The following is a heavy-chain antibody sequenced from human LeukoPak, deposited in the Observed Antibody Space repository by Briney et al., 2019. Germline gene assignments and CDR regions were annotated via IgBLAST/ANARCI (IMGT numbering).Heavy chain of an antibody. CDR2: ISYDGSNK. D-gene: IGHD5-24*01. CDR3: AKAGDGYNFGY. J-gene: IGHJ4*02. CDR1: GFTFSSYG. V-gene: IGHV3-30*18. Sequence: PGGSLRLSCAASGFTFSSYGMHWVRQAPGKGLEWVAVISYDGSNKYYADSVKGRFTISRDNSKNTLYLQMNSLRAEDTAVYYCAKAGDGYNFGYWGQGTLVTVSS.